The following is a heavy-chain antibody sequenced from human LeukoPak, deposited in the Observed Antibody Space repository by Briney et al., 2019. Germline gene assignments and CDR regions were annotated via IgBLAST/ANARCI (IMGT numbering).Heavy chain of an antibody. Sequence: SETLSLTCTVSGGSTSSYYWNWIRQPPGKGLEWIGYIYYSGDTNYNPSLKNRVTLSVDTSRNQLSLQLSSVTTADTAVYYCVRGPYGASISKWFDPWGQGTLVIVST. D-gene: IGHD4/OR15-4a*01. CDR3: VRGPYGASISKWFDP. V-gene: IGHV4-59*01. J-gene: IGHJ5*02. CDR1: GGSTSSYY. CDR2: IYYSGDT.